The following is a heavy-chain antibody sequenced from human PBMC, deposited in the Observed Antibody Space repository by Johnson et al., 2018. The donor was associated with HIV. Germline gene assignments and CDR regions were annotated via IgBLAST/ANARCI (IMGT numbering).Heavy chain of an antibody. J-gene: IGHJ3*02. CDR1: GLSFSSYG. V-gene: IGHV3-33*06. CDR2: IWSDGSNK. CDR3: AKDLRVFDWFNAYDAFDI. D-gene: IGHD3-9*01. Sequence: QVQLVESGGGVVQPGRSVRLSCAASGLSFSSYGMEWVRQAPGKGLAWVAVIWSDGSNKHSAASVKGRFTLSRDNSKNTLYLQMNSLRAEDTAVYYCAKDLRVFDWFNAYDAFDIWGQGTMVTVSS.